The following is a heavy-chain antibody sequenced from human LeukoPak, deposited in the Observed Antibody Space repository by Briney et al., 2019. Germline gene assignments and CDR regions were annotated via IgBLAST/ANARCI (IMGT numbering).Heavy chain of an antibody. Sequence: GGSLRLSCAASGFTFSSYGMHWVRQAPGKGLEWVAVISYDGSNKYYADSVKGRFTISRDNSKNTLYLQMNSLRAEDTAVYYCAKDPDDYRDPANYYFDYWGQGTLVTVSS. D-gene: IGHD4-11*01. CDR3: AKDPDDYRDPANYYFDY. CDR1: GFTFSSYG. V-gene: IGHV3-30*18. J-gene: IGHJ4*02. CDR2: ISYDGSNK.